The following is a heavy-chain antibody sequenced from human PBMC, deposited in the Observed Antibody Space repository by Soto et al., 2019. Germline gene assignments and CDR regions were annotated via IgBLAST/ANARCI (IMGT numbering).Heavy chain of an antibody. CDR3: AKTIVAASGYYFDH. J-gene: IGHJ4*02. CDR2: ISGGSSYT. Sequence: QVQLVESGGGLAKPGGPRRLACAASGFSFGDSYMSWVRQAPGKGLEWLSYISGGSSYTNYADSVKGRFTISRDNAKRSLYLEMNSLRADDTAVYYCAKTIVAASGYYFDHWGQGNLVTVSS. D-gene: IGHD2-21*01. V-gene: IGHV3-11*06. CDR1: GFSFGDSY.